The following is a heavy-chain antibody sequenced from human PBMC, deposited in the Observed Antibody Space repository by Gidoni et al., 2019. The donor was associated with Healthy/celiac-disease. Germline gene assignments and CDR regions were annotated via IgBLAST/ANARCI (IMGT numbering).Heavy chain of an antibody. CDR2: IYTSGST. V-gene: IGHV4-61*02. J-gene: IGHJ4*02. D-gene: IGHD3-22*01. CDR1: GGSISSGSYY. CDR3: AREGYYDSSDY. Sequence: QVQLQESGPGLVKPSQTLSLTCTVSGGSISSGSYYWSWIRQPAGKGLEWIGRIYTSGSTNYNPSLKSRVTISVDTSKNQFSLKLSSVTAADTAVYYCAREGYYDSSDYWGQGTLVTVSS.